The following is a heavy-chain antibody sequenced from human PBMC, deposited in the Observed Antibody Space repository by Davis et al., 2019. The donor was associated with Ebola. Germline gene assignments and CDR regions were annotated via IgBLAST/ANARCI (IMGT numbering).Heavy chain of an antibody. CDR3: TGDRSAAG. CDR2: ISSSSSYR. CDR1: GFMFSDSW. J-gene: IGHJ4*02. D-gene: IGHD6-13*01. V-gene: IGHV3-21*04. Sequence: GESLMTSCAASGFMFSDSWMTCVRQAPGTGLEWVSSISSSSSYRYYADSVKGRFTISRDNANNSLYLQMSSLRVEETAVYYFTGDRSAAGWGQGTLVTVSS.